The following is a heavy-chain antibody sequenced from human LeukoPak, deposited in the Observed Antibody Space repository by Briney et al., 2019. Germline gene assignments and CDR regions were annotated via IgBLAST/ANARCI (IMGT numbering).Heavy chain of an antibody. CDR2: TYYRSKWYN. CDR1: GDSVSSNSAA. Sequence: SQTLSLTCAISGDSVSSNSAAWNWIRQSPSRGLEWLGKTYYRSKWYNDYAVSVKSRININADTSKNQFSLQLNSVTPEDTAVYYCASLIGIGAAGNDYWGQGTLVTVSS. J-gene: IGHJ4*02. D-gene: IGHD6-13*01. V-gene: IGHV6-1*01. CDR3: ASLIGIGAAGNDY.